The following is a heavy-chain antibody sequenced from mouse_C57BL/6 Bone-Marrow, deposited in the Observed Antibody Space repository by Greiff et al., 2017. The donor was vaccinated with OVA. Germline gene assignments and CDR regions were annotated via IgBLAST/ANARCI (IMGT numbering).Heavy chain of an antibody. D-gene: IGHD3-2*02. Sequence: EVKLQESGGGLVKPGGSLKLSCAASGFTFSSYAMSWVRQTPEKRLEWVATISDGGSYTYYPDNVKGRFTISRDNAKNNLYLQMSHLKSEDTAMYYCARETPTAQALYYAMDYWGQGTSVTVSS. J-gene: IGHJ4*01. CDR1: GFTFSSYA. CDR2: ISDGGSYT. CDR3: ARETPTAQALYYAMDY. V-gene: IGHV5-4*01.